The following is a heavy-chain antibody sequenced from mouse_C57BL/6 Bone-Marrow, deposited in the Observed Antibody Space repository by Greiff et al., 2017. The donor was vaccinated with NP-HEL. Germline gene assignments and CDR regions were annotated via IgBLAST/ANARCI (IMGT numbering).Heavy chain of an antibody. CDR3: ARDDYDGAY. V-gene: IGHV1-69*01. CDR1: GYTFTSYW. D-gene: IGHD2-4*01. J-gene: IGHJ3*01. Sequence: QVHVKQPGAELVMPGASVKLSCKASGYTFTSYWMHWVKQRPGQGLEWIGEIDPSDSYTNYNQKFKGKSTLTVDKSSSTAYMQLSSLTSEDSAVYYCARDDYDGAYWGQGTLVTVSA. CDR2: IDPSDSYT.